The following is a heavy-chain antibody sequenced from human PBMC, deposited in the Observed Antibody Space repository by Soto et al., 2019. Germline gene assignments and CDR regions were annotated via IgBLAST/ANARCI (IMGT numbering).Heavy chain of an antibody. CDR1: GFTFANYD. V-gene: IGHV3-30*03. Sequence: PGGSLRLSCAASGFTFANYDMHWVRQAPGKGLEWMALILHDGSAEYYADSVKGRFTISRDDSKSTLYLQVNSLSAEDTGVYYCARNRDSYSFYFYYGMDVWGQGTTVTVSS. J-gene: IGHJ6*02. CDR2: ILHDGSAE. CDR3: ARNRDSYSFYFYYGMDV. D-gene: IGHD4-4*01.